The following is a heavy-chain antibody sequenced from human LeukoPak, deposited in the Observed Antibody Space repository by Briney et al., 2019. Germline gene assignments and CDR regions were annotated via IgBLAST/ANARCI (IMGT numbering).Heavy chain of an antibody. CDR2: INHSGST. J-gene: IGHJ6*02. CDR1: GGSFSGYY. V-gene: IGHV4-34*01. CDR3: ARDPYCSGGSCYRATGMDV. Sequence: ASETLSLTCAVYGGSFSGYYWSWIRQPPGKGLEWIGEINHSGSTNYNPSLKSRVTISVDTSKNQFSLKLSSVTAADTAVYYCARDPYCSGGSCYRATGMDVWGQGTTVTVSS. D-gene: IGHD2-15*01.